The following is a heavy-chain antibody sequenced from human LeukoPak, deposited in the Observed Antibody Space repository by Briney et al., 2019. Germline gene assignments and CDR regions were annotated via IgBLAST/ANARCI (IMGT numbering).Heavy chain of an antibody. Sequence: SETLSLTCTVSGGSISSYYWSWIPQPPGKGLEWIGYIYYSGSTNYHPSRERPATISVDTSKSQFSLKLSSVTAADTAVYYCARIPRGLDAFDIWGQGTMVTVSS. J-gene: IGHJ3*02. CDR2: IYYSGST. D-gene: IGHD1-26*01. V-gene: IGHV4-59*01. CDR3: ARIPRGLDAFDI. CDR1: GGSISSYY.